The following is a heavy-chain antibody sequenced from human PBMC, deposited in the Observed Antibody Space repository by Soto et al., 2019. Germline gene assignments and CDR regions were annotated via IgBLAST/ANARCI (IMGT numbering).Heavy chain of an antibody. CDR3: ATAPIKWLRFLAPFDY. CDR1: GYTLTELS. CDR2: FDPEDGET. Sequence: ASVKVSCKVSGYTLTELSMHWVRQAPGKGLEWMGGFDPEDGETIYAQKFQGRVTMTEDTSTDTAYMELSSLRSEDTAVYYCATAPIKWLRFLAPFDYWGQGTLVTVSS. V-gene: IGHV1-24*01. D-gene: IGHD5-12*01. J-gene: IGHJ4*02.